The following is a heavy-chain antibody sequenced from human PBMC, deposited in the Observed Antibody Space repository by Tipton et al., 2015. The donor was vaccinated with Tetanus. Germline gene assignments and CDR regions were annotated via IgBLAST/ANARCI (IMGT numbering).Heavy chain of an antibody. CDR3: ARDHVGWYYYDSSGYGLVDY. CDR1: GFTFSSYS. J-gene: IGHJ4*02. Sequence: SLRLSCAASGFTFSSYSMNWVRQAPGKGLEWVSSISSSSSYIYYADSVKGRFTISRDNAKNSLYLQMNSLRAEDTAVYYCARDHVGWYYYDSSGYGLVDYWGQGTLVTVSS. D-gene: IGHD3-22*01. V-gene: IGHV3-21*01. CDR2: ISSSSSYI.